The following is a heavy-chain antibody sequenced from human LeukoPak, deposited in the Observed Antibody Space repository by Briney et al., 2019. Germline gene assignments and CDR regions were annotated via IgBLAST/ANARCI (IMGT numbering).Heavy chain of an antibody. V-gene: IGHV1-2*06. J-gene: IGHJ4*02. CDR2: INAKSGGT. D-gene: IGHD7-27*01. CDR3: ARDLASTSNWEFDY. Sequence: ASVKVSCKASGYAFTDYFIQWVRQAPGQGLEWMGRINAKSGGTEDAQDFQGRVTLTRDTSINTAYMELSSLRSDDTAVYYCARDLASTSNWEFDYWGQGTPVTVSP. CDR1: GYAFTDYF.